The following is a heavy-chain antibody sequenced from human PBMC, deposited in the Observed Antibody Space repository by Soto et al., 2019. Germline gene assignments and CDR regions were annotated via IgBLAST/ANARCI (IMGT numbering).Heavy chain of an antibody. V-gene: IGHV3-9*01. D-gene: IGHD3-10*01. CDR3: AKDMGALWFGEFSYDY. Sequence: EVQLVESGGGLVQPGRSLRLSCAASGFTFDDYAMHWVRQAPGKGLEWVSSLSWNSGSIGYADSVKGRFTISRDNAKNSLYLHMSSLRAEDTALYYCAKDMGALWFGEFSYDYWGQGTLVTVSS. CDR1: GFTFDDYA. J-gene: IGHJ4*02. CDR2: LSWNSGSI.